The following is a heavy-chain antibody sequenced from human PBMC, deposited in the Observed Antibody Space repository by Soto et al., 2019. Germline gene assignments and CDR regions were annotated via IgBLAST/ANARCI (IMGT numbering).Heavy chain of an antibody. V-gene: IGHV3-66*01. CDR3: ARDPGLNAFDI. Sequence: EVQLVESGGGWVQPGESLRLSCAASGFRVRDNYMSWVRQAPGKGLERVSLIQNSGITSYADSVKGRMTVSRDNSKNILYLQIDSLRAEDTAVYYCARDPGLNAFDIWGQGTIVSVSS. CDR2: IQNSGIT. D-gene: IGHD3-16*01. J-gene: IGHJ3*02. CDR1: GFRVRDNY.